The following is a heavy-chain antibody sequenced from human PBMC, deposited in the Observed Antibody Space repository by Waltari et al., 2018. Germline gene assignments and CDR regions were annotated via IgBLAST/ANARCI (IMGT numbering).Heavy chain of an antibody. V-gene: IGHV4-34*01. J-gene: IGHJ4*02. CDR3: ARWPYFGVVIRRGGYFDY. CDR1: GGSFSGYY. CDR2: INHSGST. D-gene: IGHD3-3*01. Sequence: QVQLQQWGAGLLKPSETLSLTCAVYGGSFSGYYWSWIRQPPGKGLEWIGEINHSGSTNYNPSLKSRVTISVDTSKNQFSLKLSSVTAADTAVYYCARWPYFGVVIRRGGYFDYWGQGTLVTVSS.